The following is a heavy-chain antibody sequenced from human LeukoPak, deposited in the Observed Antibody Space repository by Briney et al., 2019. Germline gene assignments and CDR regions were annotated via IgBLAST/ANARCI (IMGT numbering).Heavy chain of an antibody. CDR2: IYYSGST. CDR3: ARGDYYDSSGYFKAFDI. V-gene: IGHV4-39*07. D-gene: IGHD3-22*01. CDR1: GGSISSSSYY. J-gene: IGHJ3*02. Sequence: SETLSLTCTVSGGSISSSSYYWGWIRQPPGKGLEWIGSIYYSGSTYYNPSLKSRVTMSVDTSKNQFSPKLSSVTAADTAVYYCARGDYYDSSGYFKAFDIWGQGTMVTVSS.